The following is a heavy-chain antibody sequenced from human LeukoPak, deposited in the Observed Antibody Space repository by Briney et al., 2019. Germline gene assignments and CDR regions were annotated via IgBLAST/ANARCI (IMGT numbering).Heavy chain of an antibody. Sequence: GESLKISCKGSGYSFSSYWIGWVRQMPGKGLEWMGIIYLGDSDTRYSPSFQGQVTISADKSISTAYLQWSSLKASDTTMYYCARHSPYTSGWPFDYWGQGTLVTVSS. CDR1: GYSFSSYW. CDR3: ARHSPYTSGWPFDY. D-gene: IGHD6-19*01. J-gene: IGHJ4*02. CDR2: IYLGDSDT. V-gene: IGHV5-51*01.